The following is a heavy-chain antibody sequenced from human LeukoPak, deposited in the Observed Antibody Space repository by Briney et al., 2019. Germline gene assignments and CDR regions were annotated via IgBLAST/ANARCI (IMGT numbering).Heavy chain of an antibody. Sequence: GGSLRLSCAASGFTFSSYGMHWVRQAPGKGLEWVAVISYDGSNKYYADSVKGRFTTSRDNSKNTLYLQMSSLRAEDTAVYYCVKEEACSSTSCYLAGTDVWGKGTTVTVSS. D-gene: IGHD2-2*01. CDR3: VKEEACSSTSCYLAGTDV. CDR1: GFTFSSYG. V-gene: IGHV3-30*18. J-gene: IGHJ6*04. CDR2: ISYDGSNK.